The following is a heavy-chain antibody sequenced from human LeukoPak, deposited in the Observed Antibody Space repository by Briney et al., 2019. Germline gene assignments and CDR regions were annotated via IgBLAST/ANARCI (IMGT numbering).Heavy chain of an antibody. CDR3: ARELGLPKPVWFDP. J-gene: IGHJ5*02. D-gene: IGHD1-7*01. CDR2: IIPIFGTA. CDR1: GGTFSSYA. Sequence: ASVKVSCKASGGTFSSYAISWVRQAPGQGLELMGGIIPIFGTANYAQKFQGRVTITADESTSTAYMELSSLRSEDTAVYYCARELGLPKPVWFDPWGQGTLVTVSS. V-gene: IGHV1-69*01.